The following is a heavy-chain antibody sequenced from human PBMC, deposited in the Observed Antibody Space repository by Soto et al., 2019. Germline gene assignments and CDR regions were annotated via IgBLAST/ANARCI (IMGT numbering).Heavy chain of an antibody. V-gene: IGHV1-46*02. Sequence: QVQLVQSGAEVKKPGASVKVSCKASGYTFNSYYIHWVRKAPGQGLEWMGIFNPSGGNTNYPQKLQGRVTLTRDTSTSTVYMRLSSLRSEDTAIYYCARGGYDWYFDLWGPGTLVTVSS. D-gene: IGHD5-18*01. J-gene: IGHJ2*01. CDR1: GYTFNSYY. CDR2: FNPSGGNT. CDR3: ARGGYDWYFDL.